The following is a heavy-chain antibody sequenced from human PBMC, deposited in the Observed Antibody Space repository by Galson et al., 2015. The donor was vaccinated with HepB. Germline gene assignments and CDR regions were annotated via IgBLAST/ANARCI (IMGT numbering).Heavy chain of an antibody. D-gene: IGHD2-15*01. J-gene: IGHJ4*02. CDR1: GFTFSNSA. V-gene: IGHV3-23*01. CDR2: ISDSGGDT. CDR3: AKYCRGGTCYGYYFDY. Sequence: SLSLSCAASGFTFSNSAMSWVRQAPGKGLEWVSTISDSGGDTYYADPVKGRFTLSRDNSKDTLYMQMYSLRAEDTAVYYCAKYCRGGTCYGYYFDYWGQGTLVTVSS.